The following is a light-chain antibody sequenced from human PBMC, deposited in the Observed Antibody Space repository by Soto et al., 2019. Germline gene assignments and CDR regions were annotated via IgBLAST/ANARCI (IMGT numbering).Light chain of an antibody. CDR1: QSFSSY. CDR3: QERRDWPPAI. J-gene: IGKJ5*01. V-gene: IGKV3-11*01. CDR2: GAS. Sequence: EIVLTQSPATLSLSPGERATLSCRASQSFSSYLAWYQQKPGQAPRLLIYGASKRATGIPARFSGSASGTDFTLTISSLEPEDFAVYYCQERRDWPPAIFGQETRLEIK.